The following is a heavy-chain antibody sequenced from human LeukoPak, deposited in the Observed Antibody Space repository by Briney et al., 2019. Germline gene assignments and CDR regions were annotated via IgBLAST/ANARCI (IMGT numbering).Heavy chain of an antibody. CDR3: AGSGYYPLGYFDY. J-gene: IGHJ4*02. CDR2: INHSGST. V-gene: IGHV4-34*01. Sequence: SETLSLTCAVSGGSFSGYYWTWIRQPPGKGLEWIGEINHSGSTNYNPSLKSRVTISVDTSKNQFSLKLSSVTAADTAVYYCAGSGYYPLGYFDYWGQGTLVTVSS. CDR1: GGSFSGYY. D-gene: IGHD3-22*01.